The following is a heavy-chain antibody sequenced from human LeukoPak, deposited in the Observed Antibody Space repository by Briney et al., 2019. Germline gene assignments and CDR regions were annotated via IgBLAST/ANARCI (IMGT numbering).Heavy chain of an antibody. CDR3: ARDQGYYYDSSGYYGPDY. V-gene: IGHV1-2*02. CDR2: INPNSGGT. D-gene: IGHD3-22*01. CDR1: GYTLTGYY. J-gene: IGHJ4*02. Sequence: ASVKVSCKASGYTLTGYYMHWVRQAPGQGLEWMGWINPNSGGTNYAQKFQGRVTMTRDTSISTAYMELSRLRSDDTAAYYCARDQGYYYDSSGYYGPDYWGQGTLVTVSS.